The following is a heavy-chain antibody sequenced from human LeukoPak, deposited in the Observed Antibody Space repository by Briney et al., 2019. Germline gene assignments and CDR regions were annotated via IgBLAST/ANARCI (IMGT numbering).Heavy chain of an antibody. CDR3: ARSDRGGVRYYYYYMDV. Sequence: SETLSLTCTVSGGSISSSSYYWGWIRQPPGKGLEWIGSISYSGSTYYNPSLKSRVTISVDTSKNQFSLKLSSVTAADTAVYYCARSDRGGVRYYYYYMDVWGKGTTVTVSS. CDR1: GGSISSSSYY. J-gene: IGHJ6*03. V-gene: IGHV4-39*07. D-gene: IGHD3-16*01. CDR2: ISYSGST.